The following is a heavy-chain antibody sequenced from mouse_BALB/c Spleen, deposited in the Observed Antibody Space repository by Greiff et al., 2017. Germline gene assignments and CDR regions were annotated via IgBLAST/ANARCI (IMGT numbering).Heavy chain of an antibody. CDR2: IYPGDGDT. J-gene: IGHJ1*01. Sequence: QVQLQQPGAELVRPGASVKLSCKASGYSFTSYWMQWVKQRPGQGLEWIGAIYPGDGDTRYTQKFKGKATLTADKSSSTAYMQLSSLASEDSAVYYCARGDTDGFDVWGAGTTVTVSS. V-gene: IGHV1-87*01. CDR3: ARGDTDGFDV. CDR1: GYSFTSYW. D-gene: IGHD1-1*01.